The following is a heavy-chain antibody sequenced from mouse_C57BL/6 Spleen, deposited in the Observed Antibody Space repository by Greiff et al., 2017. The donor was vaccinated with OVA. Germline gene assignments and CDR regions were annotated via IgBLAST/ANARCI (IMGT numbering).Heavy chain of an antibody. CDR1: GFTFSDYG. D-gene: IGHD1-1*01. CDR2: ISSGSSTI. V-gene: IGHV5-17*01. J-gene: IGHJ2*01. CDR3: ARGDYYGSSTY. Sequence: DVHLVESGGGLVKPGGSLKLSCAASGFTFSDYGMHWVRQAPEKGLEWVAYISSGSSTIYYADTVKGRFTISRDNAKNTLFLQMTSLRSEDTAMYYCARGDYYGSSTYWGQGTTLTVSS.